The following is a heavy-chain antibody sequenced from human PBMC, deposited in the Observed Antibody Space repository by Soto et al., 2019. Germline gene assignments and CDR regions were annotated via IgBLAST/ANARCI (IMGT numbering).Heavy chain of an antibody. CDR3: ARGPGGTGVLDP. CDR2: INHSGST. V-gene: IGHV4-34*01. Sequence: SETLPLTCAVYGGSFSGYYWSWIRQPPGKGLEWIGEINHSGSTNYNPSLKSRVTISVDTSKNQFSLKLSSVTAADTAVYYCARGPGGTGVLDPWGQGTLVTVSS. J-gene: IGHJ5*02. CDR1: GGSFSGYY. D-gene: IGHD1-26*01.